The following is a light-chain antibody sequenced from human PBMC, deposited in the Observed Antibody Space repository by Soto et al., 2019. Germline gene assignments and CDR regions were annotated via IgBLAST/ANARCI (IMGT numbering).Light chain of an antibody. CDR3: QQYYSTPVT. CDR2: WAS. Sequence: DIVMTQSPDSLAVSLGARATINCKSSQTILYSSNNKNYLTWYQQKPGQPPKPLIYWASTRESGGPDRFSGSGSGTDFTLTISSLQAEDVAVYYCQQYYSTPVTFGGGTKVEIK. V-gene: IGKV4-1*01. CDR1: QTILYSSNNKNY. J-gene: IGKJ4*01.